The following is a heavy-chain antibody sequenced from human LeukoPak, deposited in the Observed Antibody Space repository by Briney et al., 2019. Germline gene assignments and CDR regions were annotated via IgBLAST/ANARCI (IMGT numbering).Heavy chain of an antibody. CDR1: GFRFSGGS. D-gene: IGHD1-26*01. Sequence: GGSLRLSCAASGFRFSGGSMNWVRQAPGQGLEWVAHIGVSQTTKYYADSVKGRFTISRDNDKNSLHLQMDSLRDEDTAVYYCAGDAVGVEPGDAFDIWGEGTMVTVSS. J-gene: IGHJ3*02. CDR3: AGDAVGVEPGDAFDI. CDR2: IGVSQTTK. V-gene: IGHV3-48*02.